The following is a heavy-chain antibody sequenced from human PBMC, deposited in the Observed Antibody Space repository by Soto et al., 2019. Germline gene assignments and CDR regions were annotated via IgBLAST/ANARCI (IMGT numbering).Heavy chain of an antibody. CDR2: INDGGIT. CDR3: ARTPRLLVP. V-gene: IGHV4-34*02. CDR1: GGSFTGYF. D-gene: IGHD2-8*02. Sequence: QAQIQQSGARLLKPSETLSLTCSVSGGSFTGYFYSWIRLSPGRGLEWIGEINDGGITKYSPSLKSRATMSADKAKKQFSLRLTSVTAADTGVYYCARTPRLLVPWGQGTPVVVSS. J-gene: IGHJ1*01.